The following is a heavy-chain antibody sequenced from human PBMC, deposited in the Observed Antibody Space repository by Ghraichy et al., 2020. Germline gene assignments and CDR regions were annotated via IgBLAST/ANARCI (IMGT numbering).Heavy chain of an antibody. CDR1: GGSISSGGYY. V-gene: IGHV4-31*03. CDR3: ARQTPMSVFGGDCYDY. D-gene: IGHD2-21*02. Sequence: SETLSLTCTVSGGSISSGGYYWSWIRQHPGKGLEWIGYIYYSGSTYYNPSLKSRVTISVDTSKNQFSLKLSSVTAADTAVYYCARQTPMSVFGGDCYDYWGQGTLVTVSS. J-gene: IGHJ4*02. CDR2: IYYSGST.